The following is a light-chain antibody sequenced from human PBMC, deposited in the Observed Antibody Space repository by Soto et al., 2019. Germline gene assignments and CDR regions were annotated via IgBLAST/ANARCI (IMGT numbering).Light chain of an antibody. CDR3: AAWDDSLNGYV. CDR2: GNS. CDR1: SSDIGAGYD. J-gene: IGLJ1*01. V-gene: IGLV1-40*01. Sequence: SVLTQPPSVSGAPGQRVTISCPGSSSDIGAGYDVHWYQQLPGTAPKLLIYGNSDRPSGVPDRFSGSKSGTSASLAISGLQSEDEADYYCAAWDDSLNGYVFGTGTKVTVL.